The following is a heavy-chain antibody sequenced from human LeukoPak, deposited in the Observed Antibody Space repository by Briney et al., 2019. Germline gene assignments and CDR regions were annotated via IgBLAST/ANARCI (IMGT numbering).Heavy chain of an antibody. CDR2: THYRSKWYN. CDR1: GDSVSSNSAA. J-gene: IGHJ5*02. CDR3: ARGGIAAAGTNWFDP. V-gene: IGHV6-1*01. D-gene: IGHD6-13*01. Sequence: PSQTLSLTCAISGDSVSSNSAAWNWIRQSPSRGLEWLGRTHYRSKWYNDYAVSVKSRITINPDTSKNQFSLQLNSVTPEDTAVYYCARGGIAAAGTNWFDPWGQGTLVTVSS.